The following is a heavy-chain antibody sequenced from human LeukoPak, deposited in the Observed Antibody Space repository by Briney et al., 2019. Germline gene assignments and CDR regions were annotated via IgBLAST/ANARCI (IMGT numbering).Heavy chain of an antibody. D-gene: IGHD5-18*01. V-gene: IGHV3-48*01. CDR3: ARGYSFIDF. J-gene: IGHJ4*02. Sequence: PGGSLRLSCAASGCSWGSYSMNWVCQALGKGQKCFLYIRSSSGTVYYAVSVKGRFTISRDNAKNSLFLQLNTLRVDHTAVYYCARGYSFIDFWGQGTLLTVSS. CDR2: IRSSSGTV. CDR1: GCSWGSYS.